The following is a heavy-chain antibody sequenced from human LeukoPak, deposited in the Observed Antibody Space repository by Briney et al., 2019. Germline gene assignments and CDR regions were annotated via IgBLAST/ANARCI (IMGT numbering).Heavy chain of an antibody. V-gene: IGHV3-21*01. Sequence: AGGSLRLSCAASGFALRSYTVTWVRQAPGKGLEWVSSISSTSAYIYYAESVKGRFSISRDNVDNVIHLQMSSLRNEDTAFYYCARVAVAGPTGWFDSWGQGTLVTVSS. CDR1: GFALRSYT. D-gene: IGHD6-19*01. CDR3: ARVAVAGPTGWFDS. J-gene: IGHJ5*01. CDR2: ISSTSAYI.